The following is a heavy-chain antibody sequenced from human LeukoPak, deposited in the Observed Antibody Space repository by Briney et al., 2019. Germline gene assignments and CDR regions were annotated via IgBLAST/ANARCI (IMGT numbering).Heavy chain of an antibody. D-gene: IGHD6-19*01. J-gene: IGHJ4*02. Sequence: PSQTLSLTCTVSGASISSGNYYWSWVRQHPGKGLEWIESIYFSGSTYYSPSLKSRVTISVDPSTNQFSLKLSSVTAADTAVYYCARHQWLGPFDYWGQGTLVTVSS. V-gene: IGHV4-39*01. CDR2: IYFSGST. CDR3: ARHQWLGPFDY. CDR1: GASISSGNYY.